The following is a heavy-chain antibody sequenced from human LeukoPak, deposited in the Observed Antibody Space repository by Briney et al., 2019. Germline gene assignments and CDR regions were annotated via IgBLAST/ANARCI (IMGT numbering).Heavy chain of an antibody. D-gene: IGHD2-8*02. CDR2: IYYSGST. V-gene: IGHV4-39*01. CDR3: ASPSGGVRDPFDY. Sequence: PSETLSLTCTVSGGSISSSSYYWGWIRQPPGKGLEWIGSIYYSGSTYYNPSLKSRVTISVDTSKNQFSLKLSSVTAADTAVYYCASPSGGVRDPFDYWGQGTLVTVSS. J-gene: IGHJ4*02. CDR1: GGSISSSSYY.